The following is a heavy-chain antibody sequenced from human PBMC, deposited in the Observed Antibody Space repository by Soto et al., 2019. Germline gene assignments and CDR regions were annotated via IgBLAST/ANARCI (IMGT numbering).Heavy chain of an antibody. CDR1: GGTFSIYT. CDR3: ATRLRFLEWLSPDAFDI. J-gene: IGHJ3*02. D-gene: IGHD3-3*01. V-gene: IGHV1-69*02. Sequence: SVKVSCKASGGTFSIYTIIWVRQAPGQGLEWMGRIIPILGIANYAQKFQGRVTITADKSTSTAYMELSSLRSEDTAVYYCATRLRFLEWLSPDAFDIWGQGTMVTVSS. CDR2: IIPILGIA.